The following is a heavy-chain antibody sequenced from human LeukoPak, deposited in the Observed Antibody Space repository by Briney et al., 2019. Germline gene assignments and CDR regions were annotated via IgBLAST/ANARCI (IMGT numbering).Heavy chain of an antibody. J-gene: IGHJ4*02. CDR1: GGSISSSSYY. CDR2: IYYSGST. D-gene: IGHD3-3*01. Sequence: PSETLSLTCTVSGGSISSSSYYWGWLRQPPGTGLEWIGSIYYSGSTYYNPSLKSRVTISVDTSKNQFSLKLSSVTAADTAVYYCARIRVVTHYYFDYWGQGTLVTVSS. V-gene: IGHV4-39*01. CDR3: ARIRVVTHYYFDY.